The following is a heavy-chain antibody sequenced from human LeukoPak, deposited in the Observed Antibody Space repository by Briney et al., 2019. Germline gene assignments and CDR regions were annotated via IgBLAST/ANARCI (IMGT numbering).Heavy chain of an antibody. Sequence: ASVKVSCKASGYPFGSYGISWVRQAPGQGLEWMGWNSGYKGNTKYAQKLQGRVTMTTDTSTSTAYMELRSLRSDDTAVYYCARVWGVPASSDYWGQGTLVTVSS. CDR1: GYPFGSYG. D-gene: IGHD2-2*01. J-gene: IGHJ4*02. V-gene: IGHV1-18*01. CDR3: ARVWGVPASSDY. CDR2: NSGYKGNT.